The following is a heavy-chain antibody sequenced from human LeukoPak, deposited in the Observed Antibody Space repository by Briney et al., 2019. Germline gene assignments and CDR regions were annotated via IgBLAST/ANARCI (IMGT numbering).Heavy chain of an antibody. CDR1: GGSISSSSYY. CDR2: IYYSGST. Sequence: PSETLSLTCTVSGGSISSSSYYWGWIRQPPGKGLEWIGSIYYSGSTFYNPSLKSRVTISVDTSKNQFSLKLSSVTAADTAVYYCARQFGPLLWFGELPSWFDPWGQGTLVTVSS. V-gene: IGHV4-39*01. J-gene: IGHJ5*02. D-gene: IGHD3-10*01. CDR3: ARQFGPLLWFGELPSWFDP.